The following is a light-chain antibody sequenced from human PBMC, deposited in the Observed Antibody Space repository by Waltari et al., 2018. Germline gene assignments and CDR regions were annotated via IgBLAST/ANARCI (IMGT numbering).Light chain of an antibody. CDR2: SYSESTK. CDR1: SGINVGTYN. CDR3: AIWHNRTWV. V-gene: IGLV5-39*01. J-gene: IGLJ3*02. Sequence: QPVLAQPTSLSASPGASARLTCTLTSGINVGTYNIFWYQQRPGSPPRYLLYSYSESTKRRGSGVPSRFSGSTDVSAKVGLLLISGLQSEDEAEYSCAIWHNRTWVFGGGTRLTVL.